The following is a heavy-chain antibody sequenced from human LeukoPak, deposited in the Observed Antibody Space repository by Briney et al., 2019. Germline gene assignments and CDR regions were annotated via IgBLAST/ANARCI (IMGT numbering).Heavy chain of an antibody. D-gene: IGHD6-6*01. J-gene: IGHJ3*02. Sequence: SVKVSCKASGGTFSSYAIRGVRQAPGQGLEWMGRIIPIFGTANYAQKFQGRVTITADKCTSTAYMELSSLRSEDTAVYDCARDRGIAARVVGAFDIWGQGTMVTVSS. CDR3: ARDRGIAARVVGAFDI. V-gene: IGHV1-69*06. CDR2: IIPIFGTA. CDR1: GGTFSSYA.